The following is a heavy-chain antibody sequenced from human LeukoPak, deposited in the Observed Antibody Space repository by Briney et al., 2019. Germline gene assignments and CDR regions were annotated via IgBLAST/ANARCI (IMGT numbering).Heavy chain of an antibody. V-gene: IGHV1-2*02. Sequence: ASVKVSCKASGYTFTGYYMHWVRQAPGQGLEWMGWINPNSGGTNYAQKFQGRVTMTRDTSIGTAYMELSRLRSDDTAVYYCARDPGGSSWYFDYWGQGTLVTVSS. J-gene: IGHJ4*02. CDR1: GYTFTGYY. CDR2: INPNSGGT. D-gene: IGHD6-13*01. CDR3: ARDPGGSSWYFDY.